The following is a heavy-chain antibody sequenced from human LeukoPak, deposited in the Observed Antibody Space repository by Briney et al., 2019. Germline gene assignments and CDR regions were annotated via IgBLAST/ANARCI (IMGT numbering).Heavy chain of an antibody. CDR1: VFTFSSYW. J-gene: IGHJ4*02. D-gene: IGHD1-1*01. V-gene: IGHV3-74*01. Sequence: LGGSLILACGSSVFTFSSYWMHWVRQAPGRGLVWISSINLDGGRTDNAESVRGRFTISRENAKNTRYLQMNNLTGKNTAVYYFARDMSGTLDSWGQGTPVTAS. CDR3: ARDMSGTLDS. CDR2: INLDGGRT.